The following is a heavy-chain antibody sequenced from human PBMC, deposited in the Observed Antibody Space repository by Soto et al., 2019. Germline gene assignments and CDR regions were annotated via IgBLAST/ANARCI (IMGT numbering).Heavy chain of an antibody. CDR2: IHRDGTST. CDR1: GLTFSNYW. D-gene: IGHD2-21*02. V-gene: IGHV3-74*01. Sequence: EVQLVESGGGLVQPGGFLRLSCEASGLTFSNYWMHWVRQAPGKGLVWVSRIHRDGTSTSYADSVKGRFTISRDNAKNTLYLQMNSLRAEDTAVYYCARDGAYCGGDCYSLWYFDLWGRGTLVTVSS. J-gene: IGHJ2*01. CDR3: ARDGAYCGGDCYSLWYFDL.